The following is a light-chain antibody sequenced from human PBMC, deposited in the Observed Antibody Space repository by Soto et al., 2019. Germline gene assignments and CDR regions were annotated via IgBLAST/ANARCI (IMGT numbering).Light chain of an antibody. CDR2: AAS. V-gene: IGKV3-20*01. J-gene: IGKJ1*01. CDR3: QQYGNSPRT. CDR1: QSVSNSF. Sequence: EVVLTQSPGTLSLSPGERASLSCRASQSVSNSFLAWYQQKPGQSPRLLIYAASARAIGIPDRFSGSGSGTDFTITISRLEPEDFAVYYCQQYGNSPRTVGQGTKVEVK.